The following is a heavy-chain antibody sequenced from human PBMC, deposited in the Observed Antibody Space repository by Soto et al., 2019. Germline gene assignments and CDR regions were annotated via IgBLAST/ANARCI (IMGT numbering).Heavy chain of an antibody. V-gene: IGHV4-30-4*01. D-gene: IGHD5-12*01. Sequence: QVQLQESGPGLVKPSQTLSLTCTVSGGSISSGDYYWSWIRQPPGKGLEWIGYIYYSGSTYYNPSLKSRVTISVDTSKNQFSLKLSSVTAADTAVYYCARVVVATVTYYYYYGMDVWGQGTTVTVSS. J-gene: IGHJ6*02. CDR3: ARVVVATVTYYYYYGMDV. CDR2: IYYSGST. CDR1: GGSISSGDYY.